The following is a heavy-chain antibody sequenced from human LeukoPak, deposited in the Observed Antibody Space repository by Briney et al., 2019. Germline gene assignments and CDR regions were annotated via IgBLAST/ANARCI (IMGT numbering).Heavy chain of an antibody. Sequence: SETLSLTCTVSGGSISSYYWSWIRQPPGKGLEWIGYIYYSGSTNSNPSLKSRGTISVATSKNQFSLKLSSVPAADTAVYYCARHPLGGYDYWGFDYWGQGTLVTVSS. CDR2: IYYSGST. D-gene: IGHD5-12*01. CDR1: GGSISSYY. J-gene: IGHJ4*02. V-gene: IGHV4-59*08. CDR3: ARHPLGGYDYWGFDY.